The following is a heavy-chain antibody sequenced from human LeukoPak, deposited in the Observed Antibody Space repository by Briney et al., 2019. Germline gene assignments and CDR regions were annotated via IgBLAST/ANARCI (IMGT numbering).Heavy chain of an antibody. Sequence: GGSLRLSCAASGFTFRRNWMHWVRQAPGKGLVWVSRINSDGSVTDYADSVKGRFTISRDNGKKTLCLHMDSLRAEDTAVYYCVRPSESWLGQGLWGQGTLVTVSS. J-gene: IGHJ4*02. CDR3: VRPSESWLGQGL. CDR1: GFTFRRNW. D-gene: IGHD6-25*01. V-gene: IGHV3-74*01. CDR2: INSDGSVT.